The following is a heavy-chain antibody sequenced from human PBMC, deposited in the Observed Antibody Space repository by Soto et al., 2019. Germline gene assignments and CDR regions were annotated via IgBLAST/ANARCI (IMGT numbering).Heavy chain of an antibody. D-gene: IGHD4-17*01. CDR3: ARLPKGSTVTS. V-gene: IGHV3-48*02. CDR2: ITSSGDST. J-gene: IGHJ4*02. Sequence: DVQLLESGGGSVHPGGSLRLACAGSGFRFSDYSMNWVRQAPGKGLEWVSYITSSGDSTYYADSVKGRFTVSRDNAKNSLFLQINGLRDEDTAVYYCARLPKGSTVTSWGQGTLVTVSS. CDR1: GFRFSDYS.